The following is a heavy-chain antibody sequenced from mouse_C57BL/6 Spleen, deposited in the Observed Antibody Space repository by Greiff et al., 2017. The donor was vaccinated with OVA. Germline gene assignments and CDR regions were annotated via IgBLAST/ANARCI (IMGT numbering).Heavy chain of an antibody. D-gene: IGHD1-1*01. CDR3: TREITTVVARFDY. Sequence: EVMLVESGGGLVQPGGSMKLSCAASGFTFSDAWMDWVRQSPEKGLEWVAEIRNKANNHATYYAESVKGRFTISRDDSKSSVYLQMNSLRAEDTGIYYCTREITTVVARFDYWGQGTTLTVSS. CDR1: GFTFSDAW. J-gene: IGHJ2*01. CDR2: IRNKANNHAT. V-gene: IGHV6-6*01.